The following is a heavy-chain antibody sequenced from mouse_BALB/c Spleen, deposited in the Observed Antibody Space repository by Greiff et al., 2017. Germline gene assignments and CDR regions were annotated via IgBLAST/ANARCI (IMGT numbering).Heavy chain of an antibody. D-gene: IGHD1-2*01. CDR2: ISSGSSTI. V-gene: IGHV5-17*02. J-gene: IGHJ4*01. Sequence: EVHLVESGGGLVQPGGSRKLSCAASGFTFSSFGMHWVRQAPEKGLEWVAYISSGSSTIYYADTVKGRFTIPRDNPKNTLFLQMTSLRSEDTAMYYCARTFTTATAMDYWGQGTSVTVSS. CDR3: ARTFTTATAMDY. CDR1: GFTFSSFG.